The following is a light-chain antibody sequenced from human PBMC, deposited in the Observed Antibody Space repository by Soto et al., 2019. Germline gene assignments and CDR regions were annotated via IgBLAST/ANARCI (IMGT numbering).Light chain of an antibody. V-gene: IGLV1-44*01. Sequence: QSVLTQPPSASVPPGQRVTISCSGSSSNIGSNTVNWDQLLPGTAPKLLIYSNNQRPSGVPDRFSGSKSGTSASLAISVLQSEDEADYYCAAWDDSRAVFGGGTKLPVL. CDR1: SSNIGSNT. CDR3: AAWDDSRAV. J-gene: IGLJ2*01. CDR2: SNN.